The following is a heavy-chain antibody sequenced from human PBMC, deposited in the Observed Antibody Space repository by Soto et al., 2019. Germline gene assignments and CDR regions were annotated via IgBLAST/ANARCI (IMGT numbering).Heavy chain of an antibody. V-gene: IGHV3-15*07. CDR1: GFTFSRAW. CDR2: IRSKADGGTT. J-gene: IGHJ3*02. D-gene: IGHD2-8*02. Sequence: EVQLVESGGGLVKPGGSLRLSCAASGFTFSRAWVNWVRLAHGKGLEWVGRIRSKADGGTTDYTAPVEGRFTVSRDDSKNTAYLQMNSLKTEDTAVYYCTTVSLHFWWGAFDIWGLGTMVTVSS. CDR3: TTVSLHFWWGAFDI.